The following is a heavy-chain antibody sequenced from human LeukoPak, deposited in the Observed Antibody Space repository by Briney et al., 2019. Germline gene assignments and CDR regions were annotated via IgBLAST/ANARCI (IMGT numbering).Heavy chain of an antibody. J-gene: IGHJ4*02. CDR1: GFTFDDYA. CDR2: ISWNSGSI. CDR3: ARRQQLAFDY. D-gene: IGHD6-13*01. V-gene: IGHV3-9*01. Sequence: GGSLRLSCAASGFTFDDYAMHWVRQAPGKGLEWVSGISWNSGSIGYADSVKGRFTISRDNAKNSLYLQMNSLRAEDTALYYCARRQQLAFDYWGQGTLVTVSS.